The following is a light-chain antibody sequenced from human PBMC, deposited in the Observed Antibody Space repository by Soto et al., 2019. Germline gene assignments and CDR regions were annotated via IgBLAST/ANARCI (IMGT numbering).Light chain of an antibody. CDR3: CPYAGRDTLYV. J-gene: IGLJ1*01. V-gene: IGLV2-11*01. CDR2: DVS. Sequence: QSALTQPRSVYGSPGQSVTISCTGTSTDVGGYNYVSWYQQHPGKVPKLMLYDVSKRPSGVPDRFSGSKSGNTASLTISGLQAEDEADYYCCPYAGRDTLYVFGSGTKVTVL. CDR1: STDVGGYNY.